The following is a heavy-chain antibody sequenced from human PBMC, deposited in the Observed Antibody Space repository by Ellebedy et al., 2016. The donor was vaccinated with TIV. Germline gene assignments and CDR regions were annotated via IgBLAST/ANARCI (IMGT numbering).Heavy chain of an antibody. V-gene: IGHV3-15*01. D-gene: IGHD3-10*01. CDR2: IKSQTDDGTT. Sequence: GGSLRLSXAASGFTFSNAWMSWVRQAPGKGLEWVGRIKSQTDDGTTDYAAPVKGRFTISRDDSQNTLYLQMNSLKTEDTAVYFCTKYSVSGSYQSHFDFWGQGTLVSVSS. J-gene: IGHJ4*02. CDR3: TKYSVSGSYQSHFDF. CDR1: GFTFSNAW.